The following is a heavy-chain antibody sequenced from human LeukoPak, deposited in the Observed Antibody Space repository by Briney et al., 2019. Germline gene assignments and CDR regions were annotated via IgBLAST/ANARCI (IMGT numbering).Heavy chain of an antibody. CDR1: GGSISSNSYY. CDR2: IYYSGST. D-gene: IGHD1-26*01. CDR3: AKSGGYGLIDY. V-gene: IGHV4-39*01. Sequence: PSETLSLTCAVSGGSISSNSYYWGWIRQPPGKGLEWIGSIYYSGSTYYNPSLKSRVTISVDTSKNQFSLKLSSVTAADTAVYYCAKSGGYGLIDYWGQGTLVTVSS. J-gene: IGHJ4*02.